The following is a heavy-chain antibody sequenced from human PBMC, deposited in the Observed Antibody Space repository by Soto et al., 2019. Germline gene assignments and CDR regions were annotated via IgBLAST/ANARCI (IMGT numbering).Heavy chain of an antibody. CDR2: IKSKTDGGTT. CDR3: TTVLTYSSSSSWPVLGNPRHY. Sequence: PGGSLRLSCAASGFTFSNAWMNWVRQAPGKGLEWVGRIKSKTDGGTTDYAAPVKGRFTISRDDSKNTLYLQMNSLKTEDTAVYNCTTVLTYSSSSSWPVLGNPRHYWGQGTLVPVSS. V-gene: IGHV3-15*07. J-gene: IGHJ4*02. D-gene: IGHD6-13*01. CDR1: GFTFSNAW.